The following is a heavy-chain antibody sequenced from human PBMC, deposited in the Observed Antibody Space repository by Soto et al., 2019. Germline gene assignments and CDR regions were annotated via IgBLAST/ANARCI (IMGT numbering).Heavy chain of an antibody. V-gene: IGHV3-33*01. CDR1: GFTFSSYG. D-gene: IGHD3-10*01. Sequence: QVQLVESGGGVVQPGRSLRLSCAASGFTFSSYGMQWVRQAPGKGLEWVTVIWYDGSSKYYVESVKGRFTISRDNSKNTLYLQMNSLRVEDTAVNYCARSGSGSNYYYGVDVWGQGTTVIVSS. CDR2: IWYDGSSK. CDR3: ARSGSGSNYYYGVDV. J-gene: IGHJ6*02.